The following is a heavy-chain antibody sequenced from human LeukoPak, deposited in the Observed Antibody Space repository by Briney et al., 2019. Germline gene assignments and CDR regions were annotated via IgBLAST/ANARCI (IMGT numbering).Heavy chain of an antibody. CDR2: IYYSGST. CDR3: ARPKLYDSSGYYPGHAFDY. D-gene: IGHD3-22*01. J-gene: IGHJ4*02. CDR1: GGSISSSSYY. Sequence: PSETLSLTCTVSGGSISSSSYYWGWIRQPPGKGLEWIGSIYYSGSTYYNPSLKSRVAISVDTSKNQFSLKLSSVTAADTAVYYCARPKLYDSSGYYPGHAFDYWGQGTLVTVSS. V-gene: IGHV4-39*01.